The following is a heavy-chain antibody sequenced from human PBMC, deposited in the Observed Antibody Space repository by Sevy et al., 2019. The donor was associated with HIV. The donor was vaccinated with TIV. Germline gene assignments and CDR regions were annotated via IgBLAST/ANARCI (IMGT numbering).Heavy chain of an antibody. CDR3: ARDIPHQLLFDY. Sequence: GGSLRLSCAASGFTFSSYSMNWVRQAPGKELEWVSYISSSSSSIYYADSVKGRFTISRDNAKNSLYLQMNSLRAEDTAVYYCARDIPHQLLFDYWGQGTLVTFSS. J-gene: IGHJ4*02. V-gene: IGHV3-48*01. D-gene: IGHD2-2*01. CDR2: ISSSSSSI. CDR1: GFTFSSYS.